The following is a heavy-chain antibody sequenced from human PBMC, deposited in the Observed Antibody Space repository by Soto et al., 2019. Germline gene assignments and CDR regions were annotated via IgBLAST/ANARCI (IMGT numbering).Heavy chain of an antibody. CDR1: GFTFGDYA. D-gene: IGHD2-15*01. V-gene: IGHV3-49*03. CDR2: IRSKAYGGTT. Sequence: GGSLRLSCTASGFTFGDYAMSWFRQAPGKGLEWVGFIRSKAYGGTTEYAASVKGRFTISRDDSKSIAYLQMNSLKTEDTAVYYCTRSIVVVVAAIDEFDPWGQGTLVTVSS. J-gene: IGHJ5*02. CDR3: TRSIVVVVAAIDEFDP.